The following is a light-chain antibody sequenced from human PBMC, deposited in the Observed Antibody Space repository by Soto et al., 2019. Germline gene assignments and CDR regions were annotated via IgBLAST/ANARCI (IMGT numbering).Light chain of an antibody. J-gene: IGKJ2*01. CDR1: QSVTSSY. CDR2: GAS. CDR3: QHDGSSPMYT. Sequence: EIVLTQSPGTLSLSPGERAALSCRASQSVTSSYLAWYQQNPGQAPRLLIYGASSRATGIPDRFSGSGSETDFTLTISRLEPEDFAVCYCQHDGSSPMYTFGQGTKLEIK. V-gene: IGKV3-20*01.